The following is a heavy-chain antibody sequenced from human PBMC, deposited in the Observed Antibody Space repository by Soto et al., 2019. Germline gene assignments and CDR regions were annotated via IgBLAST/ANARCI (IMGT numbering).Heavy chain of an antibody. D-gene: IGHD5-18*01. CDR2: INHSGST. CDR1: GGSFSGYY. J-gene: IGHJ5*02. Sequence: PSETLSLTCAVYGGSFSGYYWSWSRQPPGKGLEWIGEINHSGSTNYNPSLKSRVTISVDTSKNQFSLKLSSVTAADTAVYYCARDIPRDSGYRYGFDTWGQGTLVTVSS. CDR3: ARDIPRDSGYRYGFDT. V-gene: IGHV4-34*01.